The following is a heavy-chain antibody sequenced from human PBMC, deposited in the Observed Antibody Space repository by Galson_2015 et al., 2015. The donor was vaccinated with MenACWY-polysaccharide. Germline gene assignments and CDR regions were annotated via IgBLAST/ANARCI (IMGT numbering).Heavy chain of an antibody. V-gene: IGHV1-8*01. J-gene: IGHJ4*02. CDR1: GYSFTSNA. CDR2: MNPNSGNT. CDR3: ASTRAQTHYFEF. Sequence: SCKASGYSFTSNAINWVRQATGQGLEWMGWMNPNSGNTGYSQRFQGRVTMTRNTSISTAYMELSSLGSDDTAIYYCASTRAQTHYFEFWGQGTLVTVSS.